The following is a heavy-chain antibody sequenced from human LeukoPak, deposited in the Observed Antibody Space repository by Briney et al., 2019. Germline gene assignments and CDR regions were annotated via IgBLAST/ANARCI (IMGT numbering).Heavy chain of an antibody. CDR3: ARAARNDYYDSSGYYGGILYYFDY. Sequence: SQTLSLTCTVSGGSISSGSYYWSWIRQPAGKGLEWIGRIYTSGSTNYNPSLKSRVTISVDTSKNQFSLKLNSVTAADTAVYYCARAARNDYYDSSGYYGGILYYFDYWGQGTLVTVSS. J-gene: IGHJ4*02. V-gene: IGHV4-61*02. CDR2: IYTSGST. D-gene: IGHD3-22*01. CDR1: GGSISSGSYY.